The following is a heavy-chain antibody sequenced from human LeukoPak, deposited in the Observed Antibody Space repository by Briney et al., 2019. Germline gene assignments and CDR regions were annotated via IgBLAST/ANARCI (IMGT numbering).Heavy chain of an antibody. CDR3: ARGAGPHYYYYYMDV. V-gene: IGHV4-34*01. CDR2: INHSGST. J-gene: IGHJ6*03. CDR1: GGSFGGYY. Sequence: SETLSLTCAVYGGSFGGYYWSWIRQPPGKGLEWIGEINHSGSTNYNPSLKSRVTISVDTSKNQFSLKLSSVTAADTAVYYCARGAGPHYYYYYMDVWGKGTTVTVSS.